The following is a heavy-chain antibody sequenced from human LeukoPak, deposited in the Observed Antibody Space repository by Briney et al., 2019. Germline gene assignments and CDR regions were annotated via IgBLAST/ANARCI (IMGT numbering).Heavy chain of an antibody. CDR1: GFPFSSYG. D-gene: IGHD6-19*01. V-gene: IGHV3-48*03. Sequence: PGGSLRLSCAASGFPFSSYGMHWVRQAPGKGLEWLSFITTNGNSSYYADSVRGRFTISRDDAKNSLYLQINSLRAEDTAVYYRARDRAVANIGQLSPFHYCGQGTLVTVSS. CDR2: ITTNGNSS. J-gene: IGHJ4*02. CDR3: ARDRAVANIGQLSPFHY.